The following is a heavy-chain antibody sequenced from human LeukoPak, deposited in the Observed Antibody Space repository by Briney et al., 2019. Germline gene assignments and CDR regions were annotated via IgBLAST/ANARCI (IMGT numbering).Heavy chain of an antibody. CDR1: GFTFSSYA. D-gene: IGHD3-10*01. V-gene: IGHV3-30*04. CDR3: ARSTMVRGVIFDY. J-gene: IGHJ4*02. CDR2: ISYDGSNK. Sequence: QPGRSLRLSCAASGFTFSSYAMHWVRQAPGKGLEWVAVISYDGSNKYYADSVKGRFTISRDNSKNTLYLQMNSLRAEDTAVYYWARSTMVRGVIFDYWGQGTLVTVSS.